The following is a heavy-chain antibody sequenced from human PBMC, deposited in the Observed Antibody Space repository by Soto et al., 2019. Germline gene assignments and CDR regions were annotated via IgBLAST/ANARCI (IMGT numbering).Heavy chain of an antibody. Sequence: PSETLSLTCTVSGGSISSYYWSWIRQPPGKGLEWIGYIYYSGSTNYNPSLKSRVTISVDTSKNQFSLKLSSVTAADTAVYYCARGRGSGSYYNVPFFELENWGQGTLVTVSS. CDR2: IYYSGST. D-gene: IGHD3-10*01. CDR3: ARGRGSGSYYNVPFFELEN. J-gene: IGHJ4*02. CDR1: GGSISSYY. V-gene: IGHV4-59*01.